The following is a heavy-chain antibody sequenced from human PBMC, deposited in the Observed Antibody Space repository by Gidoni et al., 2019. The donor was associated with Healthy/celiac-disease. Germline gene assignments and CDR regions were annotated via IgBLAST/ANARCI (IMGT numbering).Heavy chain of an antibody. CDR1: GFTFSSYA. CDR2: ISYDGSNK. D-gene: IGHD3-10*02. Sequence: QVQLVESGGGVVQPGRSLRLSCSASGFTFSSYAMHWARQAPGKGLEWVAVISYDGSNKYYADSVKGRFTISRDNSKNTLYLQMNSLRAEDTAVYYCARDFQMFSSSSYFDYWGQGTLVTVSS. V-gene: IGHV3-30-3*01. CDR3: ARDFQMFSSSSYFDY. J-gene: IGHJ4*02.